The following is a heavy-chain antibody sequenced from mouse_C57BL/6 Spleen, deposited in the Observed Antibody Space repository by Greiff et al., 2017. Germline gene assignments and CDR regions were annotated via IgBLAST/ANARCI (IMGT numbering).Heavy chain of an antibody. CDR1: GYAFSSSW. CDR3: ARRPPSYYYGSSPVDG. D-gene: IGHD1-1*01. CDR2: IYPGDGDT. V-gene: IGHV1-82*01. Sequence: QVQLQQSGPELVKPGASVKISCKASGYAFSSSWMNRVKQRPGKGLEWIGRIYPGDGDTNYNGKFKGKATLTADKSSSTAYMQLSSLTSEDSAVYFCARRPPSYYYGSSPVDGWGQGTTLTVSS. J-gene: IGHJ2*01.